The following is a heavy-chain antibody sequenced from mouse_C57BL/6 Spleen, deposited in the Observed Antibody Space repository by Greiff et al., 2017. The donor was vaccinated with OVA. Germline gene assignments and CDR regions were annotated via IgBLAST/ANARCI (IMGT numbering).Heavy chain of an antibody. CDR1: GYTFTDYE. J-gene: IGHJ2*01. CDR2: IDPETGGT. Sequence: VQLQQSGAELVRPGASVTLSCKASGYTFTDYEMHWVKQTPVHGLEWIGAIDPETGGTAYNQKFKGKAILTADKSSSTAYMELRSLTSEDSAVYYCTRSIYYDYDTGYYFDYWGQGTTLTVSS. D-gene: IGHD2-4*01. CDR3: TRSIYYDYDTGYYFDY. V-gene: IGHV1-15*01.